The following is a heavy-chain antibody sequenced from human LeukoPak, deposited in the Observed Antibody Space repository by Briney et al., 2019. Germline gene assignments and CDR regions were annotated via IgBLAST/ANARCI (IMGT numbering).Heavy chain of an antibody. CDR2: IYTTGST. CDR1: GGSINTGSYY. V-gene: IGHV4-61*02. D-gene: IGHD3-22*01. Sequence: SQTLSLTCTVSGGSINTGSYYWSWIRQPAGKGLEWIGPIYTTGSTNYNPSLKSRVTISLDTSKNQFSLKLNSVTAADTAVYYCAREGTYYYESSAYSLFDPWGQGTLVTVSS. J-gene: IGHJ5*02. CDR3: AREGTYYYESSAYSLFDP.